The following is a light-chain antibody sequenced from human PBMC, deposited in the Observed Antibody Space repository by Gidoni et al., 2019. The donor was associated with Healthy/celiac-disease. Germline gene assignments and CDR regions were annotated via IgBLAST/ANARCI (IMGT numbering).Light chain of an antibody. J-gene: IGKJ3*01. Sequence: DIPITQSPSSLSASVGDRVTITCQASQDISTYLNWYQQKPGNAPKLLIYDASNLETGVPARVSGSGSGTEFTFTISSLQPEDIAIDYCQQYDKRPHTFGPGTKVDIK. V-gene: IGKV1-33*01. CDR3: QQYDKRPHT. CDR2: DAS. CDR1: QDISTY.